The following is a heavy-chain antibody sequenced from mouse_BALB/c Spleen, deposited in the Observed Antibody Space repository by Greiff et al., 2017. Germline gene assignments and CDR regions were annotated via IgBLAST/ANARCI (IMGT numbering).Heavy chain of an antibody. D-gene: IGHD2-4*01. J-gene: IGHJ4*01. CDR3: ARMMITTRAMDY. Sequence: QVQLQQSGPGLVQPSQSLSITCTFSGFSFTSYGVPWVRQSPGKGLEWLGVIWSGGSTDYNAAFISRLSISKDNSKSQVFFKMNSLQANDTAIYYCARMMITTRAMDYWGQGTSVTVSS. V-gene: IGHV2-2*02. CDR2: IWSGGST. CDR1: GFSFTSYG.